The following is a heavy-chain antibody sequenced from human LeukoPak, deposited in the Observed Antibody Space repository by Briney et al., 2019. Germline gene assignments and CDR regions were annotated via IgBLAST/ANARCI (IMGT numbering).Heavy chain of an antibody. CDR2: IYKDGKI. Sequence: PGGSLRLSCAASGFTVSSTYMSWVRQAPGKGLEWFSVIYKDGKIYYIDSVKGRFTISRDTSKNTLYLQMNSLRVEDTAVYYCASRHCSGGDCYFAGADPFDHWGQGTLVTVSS. J-gene: IGHJ4*02. D-gene: IGHD2-21*01. V-gene: IGHV3-53*01. CDR1: GFTVSSTY. CDR3: ASRHCSGGDCYFAGADPFDH.